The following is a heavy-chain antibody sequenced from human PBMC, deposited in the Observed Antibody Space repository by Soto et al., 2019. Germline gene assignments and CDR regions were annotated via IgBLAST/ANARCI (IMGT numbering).Heavy chain of an antibody. CDR1: GFTFSSYA. V-gene: IGHV3-23*01. D-gene: IGHD3-10*01. CDR2: ISGSGGST. Sequence: PGGSLRHSCAAPGFTFSSYAMSWVRPAPGKGLEWVSAISGSGGSTYYADSVKGRVTISRDNSKNTLYLQRNSLRAADAAVYYCAKVQLLWFGPQGTFGYWGQGSVVTVSS. CDR3: AKVQLLWFGPQGTFGY. J-gene: IGHJ4*02.